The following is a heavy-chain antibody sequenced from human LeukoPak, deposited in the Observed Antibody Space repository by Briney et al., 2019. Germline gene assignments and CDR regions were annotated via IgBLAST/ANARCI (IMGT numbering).Heavy chain of an antibody. V-gene: IGHV3-53*01. J-gene: IGHJ1*01. Sequence: QPGWSLRLSCEASGFTVSSNYMSWVRQAPGKGLEWVSVIYSGGSTYYADSVKGRFTISRDNSKNTPYLQMNSLKVEDTAVYYCARDSRGYNRPLESWGQGTLVTVSS. CDR3: ARDSRGYNRPLES. CDR2: IYSGGST. CDR1: GFTVSSNY. D-gene: IGHD5-24*01.